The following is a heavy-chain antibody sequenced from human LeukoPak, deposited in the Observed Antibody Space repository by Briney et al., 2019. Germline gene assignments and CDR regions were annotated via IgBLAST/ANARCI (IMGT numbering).Heavy chain of an antibody. D-gene: IGHD1-26*01. CDR3: AEDREIYSGSYYYFDY. Sequence: PGGSLRLSCAASGFTFSTYAMNWVRQAPGKGLEWVSATSATGDTTSYAGSVKGRFIISRDNSKNTLYLQMSSLRAEDTAVYYCAEDREIYSGSYYYFDYWGQGTLVTVSS. CDR2: TSATGDTT. J-gene: IGHJ4*02. CDR1: GFTFSTYA. V-gene: IGHV3-23*01.